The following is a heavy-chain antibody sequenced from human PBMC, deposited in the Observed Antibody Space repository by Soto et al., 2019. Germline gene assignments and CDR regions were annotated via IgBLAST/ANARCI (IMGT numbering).Heavy chain of an antibody. CDR1: GFTFSSYA. V-gene: IGHV3-23*01. CDR3: AKDQIPYYDFWSGYEYNWFDP. J-gene: IGHJ5*02. Sequence: GGSLRLSCAASGFTFSSYAMSWVRQAPGKGLKWVSAISGSGGSTYYADSVKGRFTISRDNAKNTLYLQMNSLRAEDTAVYYCAKDQIPYYDFWSGYEYNWFDPWGQGTLVTVSS. D-gene: IGHD3-3*01. CDR2: ISGSGGST.